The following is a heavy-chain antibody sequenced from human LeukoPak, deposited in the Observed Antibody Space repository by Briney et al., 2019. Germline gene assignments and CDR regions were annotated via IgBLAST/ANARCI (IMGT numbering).Heavy chain of an antibody. CDR3: ASPMMGDAFDI. CDR1: GYTFTGYY. J-gene: IGHJ3*02. CDR2: MNPNSGNT. D-gene: IGHD3-22*01. V-gene: IGHV1-8*02. Sequence: ASVKVSCKASGYTFTGYYMHWVRQATGQGLEWMGWMNPNSGNTGYAQKFQGRVTITSNTSRSTAYMELSSLRSEDAAVYYCASPMMGDAFDIWGQGTMVTVSS.